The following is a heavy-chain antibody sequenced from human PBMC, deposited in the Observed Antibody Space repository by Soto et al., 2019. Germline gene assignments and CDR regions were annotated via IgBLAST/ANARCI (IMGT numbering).Heavy chain of an antibody. J-gene: IGHJ6*02. Sequence: SETLSLTCTIFGGSLSSYYWSWIRQPPGKGLEWIGYIYYSGHTNYNPSLKSRVSISVDTSKNQFSLKLTSLSAADTAMYYCARERYTYGPDVWGQGTTVPVSS. CDR1: GGSLSSYY. CDR3: ARERYTYGPDV. V-gene: IGHV4-59*01. D-gene: IGHD5-18*01. CDR2: IYYSGHT.